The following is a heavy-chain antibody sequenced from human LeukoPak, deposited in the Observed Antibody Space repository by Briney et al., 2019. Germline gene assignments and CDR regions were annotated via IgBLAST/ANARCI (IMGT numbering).Heavy chain of an antibody. Sequence: PSETLSLTCTVSGGSISSSSYYWGWIRQPPGQGLEWIGSIYYSGSTYYNPSLKSRVTISVDTSKNQFSLKLSSVTAADTAVYYCAKKQTYYDFWSGYSWFDPWGQGTLVTVSS. V-gene: IGHV4-39*01. CDR2: IYYSGST. D-gene: IGHD3-3*01. CDR1: GGSISSSSYY. CDR3: AKKQTYYDFWSGYSWFDP. J-gene: IGHJ5*02.